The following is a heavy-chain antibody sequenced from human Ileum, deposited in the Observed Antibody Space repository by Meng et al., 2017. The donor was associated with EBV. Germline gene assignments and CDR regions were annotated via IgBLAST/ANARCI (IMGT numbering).Heavy chain of an antibody. V-gene: IGHV4-4*02. CDR1: GDSVSGRDW. CDR2: VYHDGAT. D-gene: IGHD3-10*01. CDR3: ARSSPIVRGLDY. J-gene: IGHJ4*02. Sequence: VQMQESGPGLVKPSGTLSLTRAVSGDSVSGRDWWSWVRQPPGKGLEWIGEVYHDGATNYHPSLKSRVTISLDKSKNEVNLHLNSLTAADTAVYFCARSSPIVRGLDYWGQGTLVTVSS.